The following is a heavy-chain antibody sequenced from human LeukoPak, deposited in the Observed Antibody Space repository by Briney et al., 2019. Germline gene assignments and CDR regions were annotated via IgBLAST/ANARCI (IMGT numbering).Heavy chain of an antibody. D-gene: IGHD5-24*01. CDR1: GGSISSYY. Sequence: SETLSLTCTVSGGSISSYYWSWIRQPPGKGLEWIGYIYYSGSTNYNPSLKSRVTISVDTSKNQLSLKLSSVTAADTAVYYCARRGYGYNLVDAFDTWGQGTMVTVSS. V-gene: IGHV4-59*01. CDR2: IYYSGST. J-gene: IGHJ3*02. CDR3: ARRGYGYNLVDAFDT.